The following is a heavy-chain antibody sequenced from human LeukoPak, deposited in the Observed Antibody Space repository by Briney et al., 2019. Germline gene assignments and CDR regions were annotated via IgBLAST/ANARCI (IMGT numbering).Heavy chain of an antibody. CDR3: ASQYCSSTSCYYYYYYMDV. Sequence: ASVKVSCKASGYTFTSYGINWVRQAPGQGLEWMGWISAYNGNTNYAQNLQGRVTMTTDTSTSTAYMELSSLRSEDTAVYYCASQYCSSTSCYYYYYYMDVWGKGTTVTVSS. V-gene: IGHV1-18*01. J-gene: IGHJ6*03. CDR2: ISAYNGNT. D-gene: IGHD2-2*01. CDR1: GYTFTSYG.